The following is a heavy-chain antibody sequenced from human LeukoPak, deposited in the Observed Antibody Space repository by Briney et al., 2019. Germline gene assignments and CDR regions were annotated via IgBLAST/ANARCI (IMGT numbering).Heavy chain of an antibody. J-gene: IGHJ3*02. CDR2: INPNSGGT. V-gene: IGHV1-2*02. Sequence: GASVKVSRMASGYTFTGYYMHSVRPAPGQGLEWMGWINPNSGGTNDAQKFQGRVTMTRDTSISTAYMEQSRLRSDDTAVYYCARVWKDYGEKNAFDIWGQGTMVTVSS. CDR1: GYTFTGYY. CDR3: ARVWKDYGEKNAFDI. D-gene: IGHD4-17*01.